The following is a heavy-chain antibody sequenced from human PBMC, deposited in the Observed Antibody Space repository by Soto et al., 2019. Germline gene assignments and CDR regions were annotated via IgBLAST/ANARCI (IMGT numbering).Heavy chain of an antibody. J-gene: IGHJ6*02. Sequence: GGSLRLSCAASGFTFSGYAMHWVRKAPGKGLEWVAIILFDGRNKDYADSVKGRFTISRYNSKSTLYLQVNSLRAEDTAVYYCWRANFGVIFTAGMDVWGQGTTVTVSS. CDR1: GFTFSGYA. D-gene: IGHD3-3*01. CDR3: WRANFGVIFTAGMDV. CDR2: ILFDGRNK. V-gene: IGHV3-30*04.